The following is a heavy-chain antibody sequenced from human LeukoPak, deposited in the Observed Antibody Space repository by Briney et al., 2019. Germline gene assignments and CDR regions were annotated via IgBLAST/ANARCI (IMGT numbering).Heavy chain of an antibody. CDR3: ARAGYTTTPYDYGLDV. Sequence: PGGSLRLSCAASGFTFSSYGMHWVRQAPGKGLEWVAVIWYDGSNKYHADSVKGRVTISSDNSKNTLYLQMNSLRAEDTAVYYCARAGYTTTPYDYGLDVWGQGTTVTVSS. D-gene: IGHD2-2*02. CDR2: IWYDGSNK. V-gene: IGHV3-33*01. CDR1: GFTFSSYG. J-gene: IGHJ6*02.